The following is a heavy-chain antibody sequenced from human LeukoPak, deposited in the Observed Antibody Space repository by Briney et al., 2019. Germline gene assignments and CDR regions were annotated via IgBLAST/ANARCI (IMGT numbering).Heavy chain of an antibody. D-gene: IGHD3-16*01. CDR1: GFTFTTYG. J-gene: IGHJ3*02. CDR2: IGGSGIRT. V-gene: IGHV3-23*01. CDR3: RGLPSAFDI. Sequence: PGGSLRLSCSASGFTFTTYGMNWVRQAPGKGLEWVSGIGGSGIRTYYADSVKGRFTISRDNSRNTLYLQMNSLKTEDTAVYYCRGLPSAFDIWGQGTMVTVSS.